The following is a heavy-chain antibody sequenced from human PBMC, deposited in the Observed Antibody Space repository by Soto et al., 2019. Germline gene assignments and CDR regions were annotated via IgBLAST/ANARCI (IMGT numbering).Heavy chain of an antibody. J-gene: IGHJ6*01. V-gene: IGHV3-7*01. CDR2: IKQDGSEK. Sequence: EVQLVESGGGLVQPGGSLRLSCAASGFTFSSYWMSWVRQAPGKGLEWVANIKQDGSEKYYVDSVKGRFTISRDNAKNSLYLQMNSLRAEDTAVYYCARDRGSYYDILTGYYSFYYYYGMDVW. CDR3: ARDRGSYYDILTGYYSFYYYYGMDV. CDR1: GFTFSSYW. D-gene: IGHD3-9*01.